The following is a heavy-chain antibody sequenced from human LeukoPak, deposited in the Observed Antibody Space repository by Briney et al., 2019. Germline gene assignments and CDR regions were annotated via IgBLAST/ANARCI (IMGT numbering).Heavy chain of an antibody. Sequence: SETLSLTCTVSGGSISSYYWSWIRQHPGKGLEWIGYIYYSGSTNYNPSLKSRVTISVDTSKNQFSLKLSSVTAADTAVYYCARGDTAMALYFDYWGQGTLVTVSS. CDR2: IYYSGST. CDR1: GGSISSYY. CDR3: ARGDTAMALYFDY. V-gene: IGHV4-59*13. J-gene: IGHJ4*02. D-gene: IGHD5-18*01.